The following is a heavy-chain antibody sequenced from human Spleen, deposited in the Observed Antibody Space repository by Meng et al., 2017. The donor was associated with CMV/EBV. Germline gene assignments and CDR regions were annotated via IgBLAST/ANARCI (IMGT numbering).Heavy chain of an antibody. CDR2: INPDSGGA. V-gene: IGHV1-2*06. J-gene: IGHJ5*02. Sequence: QWQRVQSGAEVKKPGSAVKVECKASGYTFTGYSVHWVRQAPGQGLEWMGRINPDSGGANYAEKFQGRGTMTRDTSISTAYMELRRLRFADTAVYYCARIQWLDNWFDPWGQGTLVTVSS. CDR1: GYTFTGYS. CDR3: ARIQWLDNWFDP. D-gene: IGHD6-19*01.